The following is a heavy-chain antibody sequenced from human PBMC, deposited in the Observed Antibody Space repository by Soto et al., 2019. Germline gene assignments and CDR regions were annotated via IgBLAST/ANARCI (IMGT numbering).Heavy chain of an antibody. J-gene: IGHJ6*02. CDR3: ARDSGYDFWSGYYMNYYYYGMDV. V-gene: IGHV1-69*01. CDR2: IIPIFGTA. Sequence: QVQLVQSGAEVKKPGSSVKVSCKASGGTFSSYAISWVRQAPGQGLEWMGGIIPIFGTANYAQKFQGRVTITAEESTSTAYMELSSLRSEDTAVYYCARDSGYDFWSGYYMNYYYYGMDVWGQGTTVTVSS. CDR1: GGTFSSYA. D-gene: IGHD3-3*01.